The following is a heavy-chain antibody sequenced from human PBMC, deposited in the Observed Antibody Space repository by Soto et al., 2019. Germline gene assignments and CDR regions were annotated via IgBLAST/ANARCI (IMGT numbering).Heavy chain of an antibody. CDR3: AREGDITAAFDY. CDR2: ISGSGGSP. CDR1: GLIFSNYA. D-gene: IGHD6-13*01. Sequence: GGSLRLSCVAPGLIFSNYAMSWVRQAPGKGLEWVSGISGSGGSPHYADSAKGRFTISRDNSKNTLFLQMNTLRAEDTAVYYCAREGDITAAFDYWGQGTPVTVSS. V-gene: IGHV3-23*01. J-gene: IGHJ4*02.